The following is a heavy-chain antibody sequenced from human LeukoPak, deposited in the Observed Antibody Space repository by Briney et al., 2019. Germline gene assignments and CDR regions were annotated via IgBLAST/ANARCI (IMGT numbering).Heavy chain of an antibody. CDR3: AKDVAYSSGWYQPNSDY. V-gene: IGHV3-23*01. Sequence: PGGSLRLSCAASGFTFSSDAMSWVRQAPGKGLEWVSAISGSGGSTYYADSVKGRFTISRDNSKNTLYLQMNSLRAEDTAVYYCAKDVAYSSGWYQPNSDYWGQGTLVTVSS. CDR1: GFTFSSDA. J-gene: IGHJ4*02. CDR2: ISGSGGST. D-gene: IGHD6-19*01.